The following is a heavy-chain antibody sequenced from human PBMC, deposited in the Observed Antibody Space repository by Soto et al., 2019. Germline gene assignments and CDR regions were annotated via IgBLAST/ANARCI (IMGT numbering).Heavy chain of an antibody. J-gene: IGHJ6*02. CDR1: GFTFSTYC. CDR3: ARDHPTAYFYDKRGFV. V-gene: IGHV3-48*02. D-gene: IGHD3-22*01. CDR2: ISGTGNTI. Sequence: EVQLVESGGGLVQPGGSLRLSCSVSGFTFSTYCMNWVRQAPGKGLEWVSYISGTGNTIHYADSVKGRFTISRDNVKNSLFLQMNSLRDEETAVYYCARDHPTAYFYDKRGFVWGRGTTVTVSS.